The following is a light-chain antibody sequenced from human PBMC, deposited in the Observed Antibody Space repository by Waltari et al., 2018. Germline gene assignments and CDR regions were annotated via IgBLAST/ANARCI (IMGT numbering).Light chain of an antibody. CDR2: LGS. CDR1: QSLLHSNGYNY. J-gene: IGKJ3*01. Sequence: DIVMTQSPLSLPVTPGEPASISCRSSQSLLHSNGYNYLDWYLQKPGQSPQLLIYLGSNRASGVPDRFIGSGSGTDFTLKISRVEAEDVGVYYCMQIAHWPGTFGPGTKVEI. CDR3: MQIAHWPGT. V-gene: IGKV2-28*01.